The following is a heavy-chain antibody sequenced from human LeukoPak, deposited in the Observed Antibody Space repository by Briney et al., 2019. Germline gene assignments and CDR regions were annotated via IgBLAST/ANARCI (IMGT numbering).Heavy chain of an antibody. J-gene: IGHJ6*03. CDR1: GCTFTSYG. V-gene: IGHV1-18*01. CDR2: ISAYNGNT. CDR3: ARWLAAAAKYYYYYMDV. D-gene: IGHD6-13*01. Sequence: ASVKVSCKASGCTFTSYGISWVRQAPGQGLEWMGWISAYNGNTNYAQKLQGRVTMTTDTSTSTAYVELRSLRSDDTAVYYCARWLAAAAKYYYYYMDVWGKGTTVTVSS.